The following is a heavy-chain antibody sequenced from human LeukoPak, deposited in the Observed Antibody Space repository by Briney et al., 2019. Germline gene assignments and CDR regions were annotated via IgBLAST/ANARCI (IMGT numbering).Heavy chain of an antibody. D-gene: IGHD3-22*01. J-gene: IGHJ4*02. V-gene: IGHV3-66*01. CDR3: ARGRGYYDSSGDYFFDY. CDR2: IYSGGST. Sequence: GGSLRLSCAASGFTVSSNYMNWVRQAPGKGLEWVSVIYSGGSTYYADSVKGRFTISRDNSKNTLYLRMKSLRAEDTAVYYCARGRGYYDSSGDYFFDYWGQGTLVTVSS. CDR1: GFTVSSNY.